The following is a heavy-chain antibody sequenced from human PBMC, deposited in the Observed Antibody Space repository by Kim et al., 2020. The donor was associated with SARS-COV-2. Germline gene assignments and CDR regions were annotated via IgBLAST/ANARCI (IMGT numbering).Heavy chain of an antibody. Sequence: GGSLRLSCAASGFTFSSYGMHWVRQAPGKGLEWVAVISYDGSNKYYADSVKGRFTISRDNSKNTLYLQMNSLRAEDTAVYYCAKGCLWNAEVWGMDVWGQGTTVTVSS. CDR3: AKGCLWNAEVWGMDV. D-gene: IGHD1-1*01. CDR1: GFTFSSYG. CDR2: ISYDGSNK. J-gene: IGHJ6*02. V-gene: IGHV3-30*18.